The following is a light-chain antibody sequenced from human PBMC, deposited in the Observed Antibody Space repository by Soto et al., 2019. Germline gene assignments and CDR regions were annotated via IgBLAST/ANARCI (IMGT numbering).Light chain of an antibody. CDR1: QSLLDSESNRNY. CDR2: WAS. V-gene: IGKV4-1*01. CDR3: QQYYDAPQT. J-gene: IGKJ1*01. Sequence: DIGMTLSPDSLAVSLGKGATIDCKSSQSLLDSESNRNYLAWYQQKPGQPPKLLIYWASTRESGVPDRFTGSGSGTEFTLTISSLLAEDVAVYHCQQYYDAPQTFGRGTKVEIK.